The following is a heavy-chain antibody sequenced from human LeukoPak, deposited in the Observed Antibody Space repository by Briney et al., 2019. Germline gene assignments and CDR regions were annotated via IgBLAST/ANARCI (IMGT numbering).Heavy chain of an antibody. CDR2: LYYDGRT. CDR3: AREGGELPLGPTFDY. CDR1: GDSVSSSNYY. V-gene: IGHV4-39*02. J-gene: IGHJ4*02. Sequence: PSETLSLTCTVFGDSVSSSNYYWAWFRQPPGKGLDWIGSLYYDGRTYYSPSLESRVTVSVDTSKNQFALKLTSVTAADTAVYYCAREGGELPLGPTFDYWGQGTLVTVSS. D-gene: IGHD3-16*02.